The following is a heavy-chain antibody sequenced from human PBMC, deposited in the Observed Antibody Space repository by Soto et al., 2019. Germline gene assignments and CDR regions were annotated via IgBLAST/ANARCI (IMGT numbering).Heavy chain of an antibody. J-gene: IGHJ4*02. Sequence: QVQLVQSGAEVKKPGSSVKVSCKASGGTFSSYAISWVRQAPGQGLEWMGGIIPIFGTANYAQKFQGRVTITADESTSTAYMELRSLRSEDTAVYYCARERRDTAMVDGFDYWGQGTLVTVSS. D-gene: IGHD5-18*01. CDR3: ARERRDTAMVDGFDY. V-gene: IGHV1-69*01. CDR2: IIPIFGTA. CDR1: GGTFSSYA.